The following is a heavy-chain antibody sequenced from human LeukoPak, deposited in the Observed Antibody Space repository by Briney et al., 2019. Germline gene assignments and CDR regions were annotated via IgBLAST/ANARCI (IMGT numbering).Heavy chain of an antibody. CDR3: ARGEMATIPFGY. Sequence: GGSLRLSCAASGFTFSSYGMHWVRQAPGKGLEWVVFIRYDGSNKYYADSVKGRFTISRDNSKNTLYLQMNSLRAEDTAVYYCARGEMATIPFGYWGQGTLVTVSS. V-gene: IGHV3-30*02. CDR1: GFTFSSYG. D-gene: IGHD5-24*01. J-gene: IGHJ4*02. CDR2: IRYDGSNK.